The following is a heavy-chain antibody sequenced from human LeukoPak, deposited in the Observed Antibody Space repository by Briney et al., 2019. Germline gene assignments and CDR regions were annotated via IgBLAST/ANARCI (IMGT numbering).Heavy chain of an antibody. J-gene: IGHJ3*02. V-gene: IGHV3-30*18. CDR2: ISYDGSNK. CDR1: GFTFSSYG. Sequence: GGSLRLSCAASGFTFSSYGMHWVRQAPGKGLEWVAVISYDGSNKYYADSVKGRLTISRDNSKNTLYLQMNSLRAEDTAVYYCAKDRGYDFWSGYGLGAFDIWGQGTMVTVSS. CDR3: AKDRGYDFWSGYGLGAFDI. D-gene: IGHD3-3*01.